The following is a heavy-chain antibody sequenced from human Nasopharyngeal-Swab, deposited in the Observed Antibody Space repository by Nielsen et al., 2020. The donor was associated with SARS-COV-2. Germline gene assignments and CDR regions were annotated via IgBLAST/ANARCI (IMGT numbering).Heavy chain of an antibody. CDR1: GFTFSSYG. V-gene: IGHV3-74*01. CDR2: VNNDGSNP. CDR3: ARALNGYFDL. J-gene: IGHJ2*01. Sequence: GGSLRLSCAASGFTFSSYGKHWVRQEPGKGLVWVSRVNNDGSNPNYADSVKGRFTISRDNAKNTLYLQMHSLRAEDTALYYCARALNGYFDLWGRGTLVAVSS.